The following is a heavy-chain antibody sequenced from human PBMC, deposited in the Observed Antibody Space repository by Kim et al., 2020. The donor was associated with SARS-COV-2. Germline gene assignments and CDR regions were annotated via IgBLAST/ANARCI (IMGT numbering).Heavy chain of an antibody. J-gene: IGHJ6*02. D-gene: IGHD1-26*01. V-gene: IGHV3-43*01. CDR3: AKGAMASYYYYGMDV. Sequence: VKGRLTISRDNSKNSLYLQMNSLRTEDTSLYYCAKGAMASYYYYGMDVWGQGTTVTVSS.